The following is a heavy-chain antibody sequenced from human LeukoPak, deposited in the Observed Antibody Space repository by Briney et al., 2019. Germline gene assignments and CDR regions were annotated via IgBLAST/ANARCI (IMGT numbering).Heavy chain of an antibody. V-gene: IGHV3-48*04. CDR3: ARSIAAASFFDY. CDR1: GFTFSSYS. J-gene: IGHJ4*02. D-gene: IGHD6-13*01. CDR2: VISSGSTM. Sequence: GGSLRLSCAASGFTFSSYSMNWVRQAPGKGLEWVAYVISSGSTMYYADSVKGRFTISRDNGQSSVYLHMNSLRADDTAVYYCARSIAAASFFDYWGQGALVTVSS.